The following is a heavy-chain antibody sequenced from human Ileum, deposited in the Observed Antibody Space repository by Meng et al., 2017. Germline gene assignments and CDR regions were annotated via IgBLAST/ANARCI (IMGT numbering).Heavy chain of an antibody. CDR2: IYTSGST. CDR3: ARDVVPTVTYYYNWFDP. D-gene: IGHD4-17*01. J-gene: IGHJ5*02. CDR1: GGSISSYY. V-gene: IGHV4-4*07. Sequence: QVQLQESGQGLVTPSETLSLTCAVSGGSISSYYWSWIRQPAGKGLEWIGRIYTSGSTNYNPSLKSRVTMSVDTSKNQFSLKLSSVTAADTAVYYCARDVVPTVTYYYNWFDPWGQGTLVTVSS.